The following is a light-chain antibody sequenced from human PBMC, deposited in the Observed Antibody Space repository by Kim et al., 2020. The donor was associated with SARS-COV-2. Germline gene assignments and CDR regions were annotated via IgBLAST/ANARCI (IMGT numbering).Light chain of an antibody. CDR3: AAWDASLNDVL. CDR2: STD. J-gene: IGLJ2*01. Sequence: QSVLTQPPSASGTPGQRVTISCSGSRSDIGSNFVSWYQQLPGRAPKLLIYSTDHRPSGVPDRFSGSKSGTSASLAICGLQSEDEADYYCAAWDASLNDVLFGGGTQLTVL. V-gene: IGLV1-44*01. CDR1: RSDIGSNF.